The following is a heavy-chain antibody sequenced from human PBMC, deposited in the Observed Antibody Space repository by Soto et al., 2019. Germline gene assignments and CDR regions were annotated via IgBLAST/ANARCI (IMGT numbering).Heavy chain of an antibody. CDR3: ARGEGGYYTGSFDY. J-gene: IGHJ4*02. D-gene: IGHD3-22*01. V-gene: IGHV3-23*01. Sequence: EVQILESGGGLVQPGGSLRLSCVSSGFTFSSHGMIWVRQAPGKWLEWVSTIGGSGATTYYADSVKGRFTISSDNSKNTLYLQMNSLTAEDTATYYCARGEGGYYTGSFDYWGQGTLVTVSS. CDR2: IGGSGATT. CDR1: GFTFSSHG.